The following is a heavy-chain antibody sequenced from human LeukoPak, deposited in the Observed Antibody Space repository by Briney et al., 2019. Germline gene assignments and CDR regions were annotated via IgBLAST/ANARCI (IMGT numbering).Heavy chain of an antibody. CDR1: GFTFSSYS. D-gene: IGHD3-10*02. J-gene: IGHJ4*02. CDR3: ARDLGSGSWPLDY. V-gene: IGHV3-21*01. Sequence: PGGSLRLSCAASGFTFSSYSMNWVRQAPGKGLEWVSSISSSSSYIYYADSVKGRFTISRDNAKNSLYLQMNSLRAEDTAVYYCARDLGSGSWPLDYWGQGTLVTVSS. CDR2: ISSSSSYI.